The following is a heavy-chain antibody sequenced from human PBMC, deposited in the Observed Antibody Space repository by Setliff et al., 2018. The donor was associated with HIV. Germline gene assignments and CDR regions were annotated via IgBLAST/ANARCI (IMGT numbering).Heavy chain of an antibody. J-gene: IGHJ1*01. Sequence: GGSLRLSCVASEFTFSNYAMTWVRQAPGKGLEWVSSVSPGGGTTYYADSVKGRFTISRDNSKNTLYLQMNSLRADDTAIYYCAKDAGSYSYVHEYFQHWGQGTLVTVSS. CDR3: AKDAGSYSYVHEYFQH. V-gene: IGHV3-23*01. CDR2: VSPGGGTT. CDR1: EFTFSNYA. D-gene: IGHD5-18*01.